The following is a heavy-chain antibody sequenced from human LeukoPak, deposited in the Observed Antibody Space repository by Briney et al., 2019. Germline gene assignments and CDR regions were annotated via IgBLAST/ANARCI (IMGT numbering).Heavy chain of an antibody. Sequence: GRSLRLSCAASGFTFSNYPMHWVRQAPGKGLEWVAVVSDDGNNIYYADSVKGRFTISRDNSKNTLYLQMNSLRAEDTAVYYCAKDYSKTSYYGSGTYYRPKWFDPWGQGTLVTVSS. D-gene: IGHD3-10*01. V-gene: IGHV3-30*04. J-gene: IGHJ5*02. CDR2: VSDDGNNI. CDR1: GFTFSNYP. CDR3: AKDYSKTSYYGSGTYYRPKWFDP.